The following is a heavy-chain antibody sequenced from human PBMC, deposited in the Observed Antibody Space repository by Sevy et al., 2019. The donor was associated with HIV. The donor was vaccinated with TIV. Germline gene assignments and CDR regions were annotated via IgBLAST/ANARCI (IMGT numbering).Heavy chain of an antibody. D-gene: IGHD3-16*02. V-gene: IGHV3-23*01. CDR1: RFTFNTHA. Sequence: GGSLRLSCAASRFTFNTHAMNWVRQAPGKGLEWVSSITAIGTSTNYADSVKGRFTISRDNSKNTLYLQMNSLRADDTAVYYCAKALNPALESMMQVMYRSLKGFDVWGQGTVVTVSS. J-gene: IGHJ3*01. CDR3: AKALNPALESMMQVMYRSLKGFDV. CDR2: ITAIGTST.